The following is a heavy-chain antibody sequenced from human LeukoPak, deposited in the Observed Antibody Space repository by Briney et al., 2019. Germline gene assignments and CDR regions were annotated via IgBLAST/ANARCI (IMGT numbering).Heavy chain of an antibody. D-gene: IGHD1-26*01. V-gene: IGHV3-23*01. CDR2: ISDSGGST. Sequence: QPGGSLRLSCVASGFTFTSYAMNWVRQAPGKGLEGVSAISDSGGSTYYADSVKGRFTISRDNSKNTLYLQMNSLRVEDTAVYYCAKEAIGYSYSESWGQGTLVAVSS. J-gene: IGHJ4*02. CDR1: GFTFTSYA. CDR3: AKEAIGYSYSES.